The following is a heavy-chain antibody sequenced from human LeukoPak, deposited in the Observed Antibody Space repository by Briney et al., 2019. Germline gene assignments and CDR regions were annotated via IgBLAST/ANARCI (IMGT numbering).Heavy chain of an antibody. V-gene: IGHV4-61*02. CDR2: IYTSGST. Sequence: SETLCLTCTVSGGSICSGSYCGSWVRQPGGKGLEWIGRIYTSGSTNYDPSLKSRVTISVDTSKNQFSLKLSSVTAADTAVYYCARAPEDYDAFDIWGQGTMVTVSS. CDR3: ARAPEDYDAFDI. CDR1: GGSICSGSYC. J-gene: IGHJ3*02. D-gene: IGHD2-15*01.